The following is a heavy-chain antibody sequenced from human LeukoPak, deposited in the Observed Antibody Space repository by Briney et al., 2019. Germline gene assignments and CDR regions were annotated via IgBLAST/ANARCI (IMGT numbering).Heavy chain of an antibody. CDR2: INPNSGGT. J-gene: IGHJ6*03. CDR3: ARDQYGGTYFDVLTGYSNPYYYYMDV. V-gene: IGHV1-2*02. CDR1: GYTFTSYY. D-gene: IGHD3-9*01. Sequence: GASVKVSYKASGYTFTSYYVHWVRQAPGQGLEWMGWINPNSGGTNYAQKFQDRVTMTRDTSISTAYMELSSLTSDDTAVYYCARDQYGGTYFDVLTGYSNPYYYYMDVWGKGTTVTVSS.